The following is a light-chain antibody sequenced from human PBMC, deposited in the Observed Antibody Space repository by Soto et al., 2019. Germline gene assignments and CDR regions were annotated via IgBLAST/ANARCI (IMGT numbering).Light chain of an antibody. Sequence: DFVMTQAPDSLAVSLGERATINCKSGQSVLYNSNHKNHLGWFQQKPGHPPKLLIYGASFRPSGVPDRFSGSGSGTDFTLTISSLQAEDVAVYYCQQYYSIPFTFGQGTRLE. J-gene: IGKJ5*01. V-gene: IGKV4-1*01. CDR1: QSVLYNSNHKNH. CDR3: QQYYSIPFT. CDR2: GAS.